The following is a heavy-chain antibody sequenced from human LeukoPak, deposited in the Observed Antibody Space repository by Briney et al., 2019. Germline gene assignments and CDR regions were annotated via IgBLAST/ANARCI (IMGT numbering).Heavy chain of an antibody. Sequence: SETLSLTCTVSGGSISSSNDCWDWIRQPPGRGLEWIASFYYGGSTYYNPSLKSRVTISADTSKNQVSLKLRSVTAADTALYYCTRRWAGRLYNWFDPWGQGTLVTVSS. J-gene: IGHJ5*02. D-gene: IGHD1-1*01. V-gene: IGHV4-39*01. CDR2: FYYGGST. CDR1: GGSISSSNDC. CDR3: TRRWAGRLYNWFDP.